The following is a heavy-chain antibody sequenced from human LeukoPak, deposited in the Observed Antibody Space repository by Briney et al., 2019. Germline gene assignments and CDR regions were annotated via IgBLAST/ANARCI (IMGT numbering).Heavy chain of an antibody. Sequence: GRSLRLSCAASGLTFSSYGMHWVRQAPGKGLEWVAVISYDGSNKYYADSVKGRFTISRDNSKNTPYLQMNSLRAEDTAVYYCAKDSYYYDSSGYFDYWGQGTLVTVSS. V-gene: IGHV3-30*18. D-gene: IGHD3-22*01. CDR1: GLTFSSYG. CDR2: ISYDGSNK. J-gene: IGHJ4*02. CDR3: AKDSYYYDSSGYFDY.